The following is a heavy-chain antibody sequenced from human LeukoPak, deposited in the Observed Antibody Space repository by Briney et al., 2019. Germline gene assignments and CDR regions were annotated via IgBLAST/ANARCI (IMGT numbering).Heavy chain of an antibody. CDR3: ARLGGDSGYFDY. Sequence: PSETLSLTCTVSGVSISSYYWSWIRQPPGKGLEWIGYIYYSGSTNYNPSLKSRVTISVDTSKNQFSLKLSSVTAADTAVYYCARLGGDSGYFDYWGQGTLVTVSS. CDR2: IYYSGST. V-gene: IGHV4-59*08. CDR1: GVSISSYY. D-gene: IGHD3-16*01. J-gene: IGHJ4*02.